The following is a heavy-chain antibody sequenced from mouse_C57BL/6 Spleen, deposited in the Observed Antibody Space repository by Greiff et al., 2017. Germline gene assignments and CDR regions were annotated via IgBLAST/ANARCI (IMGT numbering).Heavy chain of an antibody. J-gene: IGHJ4*01. D-gene: IGHD2-4*01. CDR1: GYTFTSYW. CDR2: IYPGNSDT. Sequence: EVKLEESGTVLARPGASVKMSCKTSGYTFTSYWMHWVKQRPGKGLEWIGAIYPGNSDTSYNQKFKGKAKLTAVTSASTAYMELSSLTNEDSAVYYCTSARAELFYDCGYAMDYWGQGTSVTVSS. V-gene: IGHV1-5*01. CDR3: TSARAELFYDCGYAMDY.